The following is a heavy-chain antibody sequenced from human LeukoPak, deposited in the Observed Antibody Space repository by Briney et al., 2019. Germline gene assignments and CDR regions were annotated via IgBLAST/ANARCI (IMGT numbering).Heavy chain of an antibody. J-gene: IGHJ4*02. D-gene: IGHD1-26*01. CDR2: ISYDGSNK. CDR1: GFTFSSYG. CDR3: VKVFRSGSYLSD. Sequence: GGSLRLSCAASGFTFSSYGMHWVRQAPGKGLEWVAVISYDGSNKYYADSVKGRFTISRDNSKNTLYLQMNSLRAEDTAVYYCVKVFRSGSYLSDWGQGTLVTVSS. V-gene: IGHV3-30*18.